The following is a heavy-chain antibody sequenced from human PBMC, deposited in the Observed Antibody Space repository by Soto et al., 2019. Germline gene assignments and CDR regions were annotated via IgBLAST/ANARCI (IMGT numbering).Heavy chain of an antibody. J-gene: IGHJ4*02. V-gene: IGHV3-11*03. CDR2: SSNSGTFT. CDR1: GFTLSDHY. CDR3: ARSGDNYNVLDY. D-gene: IGHD3-10*02. Sequence: GGSLRLSCAASGFTLSDHYMSWIRPAPGKGLEWVSFSSNSGTFTKYADSVKGRFTISRDNAKNSLYLQINSLRGEDTAIYFCARSGDNYNVLDYWGPGTPVTVSS.